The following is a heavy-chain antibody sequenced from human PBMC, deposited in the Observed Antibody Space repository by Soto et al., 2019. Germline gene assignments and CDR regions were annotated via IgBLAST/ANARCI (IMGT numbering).Heavy chain of an antibody. J-gene: IGHJ4*02. CDR2: IYWDDEK. CDR3: AVAGASDGYFDY. V-gene: IGHV2-5*02. D-gene: IGHD2-15*01. CDR1: GFSLTSGVS. Sequence: QITLKESGPTLVKPTQTLTVTCTFSGFSLTSGVSVGWIRQPPGKALEWLALIYWDDEKRFRPSLKSRLTITKDTSKNQVVLTMTNMAPVDTGTYYCAVAGASDGYFDYWGQGSLVTVSS.